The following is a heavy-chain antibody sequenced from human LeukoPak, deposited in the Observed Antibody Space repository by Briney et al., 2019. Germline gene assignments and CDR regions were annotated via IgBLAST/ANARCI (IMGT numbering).Heavy chain of an antibody. D-gene: IGHD4-11*01. Sequence: SETLSLTCTVSGASISSYYWSWIRQPPGKGLEWIGYIYYSGSTNYNPSLKSRVTISVDTSKNQFSLKLSSVTAADTAVYYCARGIATVRYYGMDAWGQGTTVTVSS. CDR2: IYYSGST. V-gene: IGHV4-59*08. J-gene: IGHJ6*02. CDR1: GASISSYY. CDR3: ARGIATVRYYGMDA.